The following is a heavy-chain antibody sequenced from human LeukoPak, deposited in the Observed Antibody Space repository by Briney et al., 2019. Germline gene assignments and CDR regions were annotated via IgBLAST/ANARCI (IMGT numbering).Heavy chain of an antibody. CDR3: AREGVRTGDSDY. CDR2: IYSGGST. V-gene: IGHV3-53*01. CDR1: GFTFSSYG. J-gene: IGHJ4*02. D-gene: IGHD7-27*01. Sequence: GGSLRLSCAASGFTFSSYGMHWVRQAPGKGLEWVSVIYSGGSTYYADSVKGRFTISRDNSKNTLYLQMNSLRAEDTAVYYCAREGVRTGDSDYWGQGTLVTVSS.